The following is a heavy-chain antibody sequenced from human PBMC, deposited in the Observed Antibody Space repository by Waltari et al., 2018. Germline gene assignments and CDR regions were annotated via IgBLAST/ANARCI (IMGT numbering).Heavy chain of an antibody. Sequence: QVQLVQSGAEVKKPGASVKVSCKASGYTFTGYYMHWVRQAPGQGLEWMGWINPKSGGTNYAQKFQGRVTMTRDTSISTAYMELSRLRSDDTAVYYCARESYYDILTGYSDYWGQGTLVTVSS. D-gene: IGHD3-9*01. V-gene: IGHV1-2*02. CDR3: ARESYYDILTGYSDY. CDR1: GYTFTGYY. J-gene: IGHJ4*02. CDR2: INPKSGGT.